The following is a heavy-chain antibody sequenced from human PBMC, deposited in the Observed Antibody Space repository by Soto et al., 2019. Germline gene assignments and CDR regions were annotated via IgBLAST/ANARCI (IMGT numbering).Heavy chain of an antibody. CDR3: ARDRGRGVECFGTCYSSYFDP. Sequence: GSLRLSCAASGFTFSDYYMSWIRQAPGKGLEWVSYISRSGSTIYYVDSVKGRFTISRDNAKNSLYLQMNSLRAEDTAVYHCARDRGRGVECFGTCYSSYFDPWGQGTLVTVSS. V-gene: IGHV3-11*04. D-gene: IGHD2-15*01. CDR1: GFTFSDYY. J-gene: IGHJ5*02. CDR2: ISRSGSTI.